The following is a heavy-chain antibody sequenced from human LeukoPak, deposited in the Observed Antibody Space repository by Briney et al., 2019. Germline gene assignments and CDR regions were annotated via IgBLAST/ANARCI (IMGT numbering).Heavy chain of an antibody. Sequence: ASVKVSCKASGYTFIGYYMHWVRQAPGQGLEWMGWINSNSGDTDYAQKFQGRVTMTRDTSITTAYMELSRLRSDDTAVYFCARDKAETMIDAFDIWGQGTMVTVSS. CDR1: GYTFIGYY. V-gene: IGHV1-2*02. CDR3: ARDKAETMIDAFDI. CDR2: INSNSGDT. D-gene: IGHD3-22*01. J-gene: IGHJ3*02.